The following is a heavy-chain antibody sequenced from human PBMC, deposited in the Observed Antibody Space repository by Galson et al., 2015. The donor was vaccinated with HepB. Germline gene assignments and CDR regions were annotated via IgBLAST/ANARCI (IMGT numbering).Heavy chain of an antibody. J-gene: IGHJ5*02. CDR1: GYMFSSYS. CDR3: ARPYTIVGAPGDYWFDP. D-gene: IGHD1-26*01. Sequence: SGAEVKEPGQSLRISCKGSGYMFSSYSITWVRQMPGKGLEWMGRIDPRDSYTKYSPSFQDHVTMSVDMSISTAYLQWSSLKASDTAIYYCARPYTIVGAPGDYWFDPWGQGTLVTVSS. V-gene: IGHV5-10-1*01. CDR2: IDPRDSYT.